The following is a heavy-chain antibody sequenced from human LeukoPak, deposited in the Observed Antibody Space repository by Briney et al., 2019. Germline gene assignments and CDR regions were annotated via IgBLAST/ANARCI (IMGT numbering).Heavy chain of an antibody. Sequence: SETLSLTCTVSGYSISSGYYWGWIRQPPGKGLEWIGSIYHSGSTYYNPSLKSRVTISVDTSKNQLSLKLSSVTAADTAVYYCARHSYNYYGLDVWGQGTTITVSS. CDR2: IYHSGST. CDR3: ARHSYNYYGLDV. J-gene: IGHJ6*02. D-gene: IGHD1-26*01. CDR1: GYSISSGYY. V-gene: IGHV4-38-2*02.